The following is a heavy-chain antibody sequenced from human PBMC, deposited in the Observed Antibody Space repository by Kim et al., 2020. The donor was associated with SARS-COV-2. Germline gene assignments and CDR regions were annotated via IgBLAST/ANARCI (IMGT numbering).Heavy chain of an antibody. J-gene: IGHJ4*02. Sequence: GRFTISRDNSKNTLYLQMNSLRAEDTAVYYCARAGYYDYVWGSYRYHFDYWGQGTLVTVSS. D-gene: IGHD3-16*02. V-gene: IGHV3-30*01. CDR3: ARAGYYDYVWGSYRYHFDY.